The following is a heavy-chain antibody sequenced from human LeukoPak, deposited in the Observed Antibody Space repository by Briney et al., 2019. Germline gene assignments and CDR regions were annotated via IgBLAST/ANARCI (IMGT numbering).Heavy chain of an antibody. CDR1: GFSFSTYA. CDR2: IIATGDST. V-gene: IGHV3-23*01. J-gene: IGHJ4*02. Sequence: GGSLRLSCAASGFSFSTYAMSWVRQAPGKGLEWVSSIIATGDSTYYADSVKGRFTISRDNSKNTLYLQMNSLRAEDTAIYYCAKDPRTYGSGIYRLPTVIFNYWGQGTLVTVSS. D-gene: IGHD3-10*01. CDR3: AKDPRTYGSGIYRLPTVIFNY.